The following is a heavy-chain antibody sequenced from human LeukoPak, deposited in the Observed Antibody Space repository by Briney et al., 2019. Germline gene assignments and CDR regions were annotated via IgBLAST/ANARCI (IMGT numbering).Heavy chain of an antibody. D-gene: IGHD2-2*01. CDR3: ARGGIVVVPAAKVDY. J-gene: IGHJ4*02. CDR2: ISSNGGST. CDR1: GFTFSSYA. Sequence: PGGSLRLSCAASGFTFSSYAMHWVRQAPGKGLEYVSAISSNGGSTYYANSVKGRFTISRDNSKNTLYLQMGSLRAEDMAVYYCARGGIVVVPAAKVDYWGQGTLVTVSS. V-gene: IGHV3-64*01.